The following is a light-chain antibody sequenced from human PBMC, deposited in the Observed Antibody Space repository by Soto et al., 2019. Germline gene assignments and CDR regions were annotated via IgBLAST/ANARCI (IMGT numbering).Light chain of an antibody. CDR1: QSVSSSY. CDR2: GAS. Sequence: EIVLTQSPGTLSLSPGERATLSCRASQSVSSSYLAWYQQKPGQAPRLLIYGASSRATGIPDRFSGSGSGTDFTLTISRLEPEDVAVYYCQQCGGSPLFTFGPGTKVDIK. V-gene: IGKV3-20*01. J-gene: IGKJ3*01. CDR3: QQCGGSPLFT.